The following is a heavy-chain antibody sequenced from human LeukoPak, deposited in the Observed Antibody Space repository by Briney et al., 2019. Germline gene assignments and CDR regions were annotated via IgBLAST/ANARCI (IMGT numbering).Heavy chain of an antibody. CDR2: VYYSGST. J-gene: IGHJ6*03. CDR3: ARAPSSYGSPYMDV. CDR1: GGYISTYY. Sequence: SETLSLTCSVSGGYISTYYWSWIRQPPGRGLEWIGYVYYSGSTNYNPSLKSRVTMSVDTSKNQFSLKLSSVTAADTAVYYCARAPSSYGSPYMDVWGKGTTVTVSS. D-gene: IGHD1-26*01. V-gene: IGHV4-59*12.